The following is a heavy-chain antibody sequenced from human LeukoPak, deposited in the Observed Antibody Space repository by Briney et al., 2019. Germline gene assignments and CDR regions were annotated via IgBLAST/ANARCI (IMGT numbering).Heavy chain of an antibody. D-gene: IGHD6-13*01. CDR3: AKGGGYSSSWYSYYYYYMDV. Sequence: GGSLRLSCAASGFTFSDYEMNWVRQAPGKGLEWVSYISSSASTIYYSDSVKGRFTISRDNAKNSLYLQMNSLRAEDTAVYYCAKGGGYSSSWYSYYYYYMDVWGKGTTVTISS. J-gene: IGHJ6*03. CDR1: GFTFSDYE. V-gene: IGHV3-48*03. CDR2: ISSSASTI.